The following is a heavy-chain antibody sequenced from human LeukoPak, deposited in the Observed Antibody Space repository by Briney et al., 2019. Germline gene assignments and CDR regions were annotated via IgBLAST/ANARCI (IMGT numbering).Heavy chain of an antibody. CDR1: AGSISSYY. CDR2: IYYSGST. Sequence: PSETLSLTCPVSAGSISSYYWSWIRQPPGKGLEWIGYIYYSGSTNYNPSLKSRVTISVDTSKNQFSLKLSSVTAADTAVYYCASLHGYGSGRPWGQGTLVTVSS. D-gene: IGHD3-10*01. CDR3: ASLHGYGSGRP. J-gene: IGHJ5*02. V-gene: IGHV4-59*08.